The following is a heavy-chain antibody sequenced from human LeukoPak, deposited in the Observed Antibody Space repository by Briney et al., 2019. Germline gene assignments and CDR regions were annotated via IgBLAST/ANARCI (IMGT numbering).Heavy chain of an antibody. Sequence: PGGSLRLSCAASGFTFSSYAMSWVRQAPGKGLEWVSGFSGSGGSGGSTYYADSVNGRFTISRDNSKNTLYLQMNSLRAEDTAVYYCAKVRFIVGTTTLFDYWGQGTLVTVSS. CDR2: FSGSGGSGGST. CDR3: AKVRFIVGTTTLFDY. D-gene: IGHD1-26*01. J-gene: IGHJ4*02. CDR1: GFTFSSYA. V-gene: IGHV3-23*01.